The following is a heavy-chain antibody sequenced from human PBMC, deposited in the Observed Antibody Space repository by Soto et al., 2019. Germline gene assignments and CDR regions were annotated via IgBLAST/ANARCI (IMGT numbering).Heavy chain of an antibody. CDR1: GFTFSSYA. V-gene: IGHV3-30-3*01. D-gene: IGHD2-2*01. CDR2: ISFDGSNK. J-gene: IGHJ6*02. CDR3: ARDHIARVPASGTYYYYGMDV. Sequence: GGSLRLSCAASGFTFSSYAIHWVHQAPGKGLEWVTVISFDGSNKYYVDSVKGRFTISRDNSKNTLFLQMNSLRAEDTAVYFCARDHIARVPASGTYYYYGMDVWGQGTTVTVSS.